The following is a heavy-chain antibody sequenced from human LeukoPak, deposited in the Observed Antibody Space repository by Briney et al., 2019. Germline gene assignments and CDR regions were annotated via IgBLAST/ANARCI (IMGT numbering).Heavy chain of an antibody. J-gene: IGHJ6*02. CDR1: GFTFSSYA. Sequence: GRSLRLSCAASGFTFSSYAMHWVRQAPGKGLEWVAVISYDGSNKYYADSVKGRFTISRDNSKNTLYLQMNSLRAEDTAVYYCARETGHYYGSGSYPKKADYYYGMDVWGQGTTVTVSS. CDR3: ARETGHYYGSGSYPKKADYYYGMDV. D-gene: IGHD3-10*01. V-gene: IGHV3-30-3*01. CDR2: ISYDGSNK.